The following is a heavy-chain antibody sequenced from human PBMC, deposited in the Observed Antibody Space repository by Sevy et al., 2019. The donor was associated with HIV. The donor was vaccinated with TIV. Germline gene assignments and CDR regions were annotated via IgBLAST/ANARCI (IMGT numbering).Heavy chain of an antibody. CDR2: IHSSGNT. V-gene: IGHV4-59*13. D-gene: IGHD6-13*01. CDR3: ARYMGSGTSFDY. CDR1: GGSITNYY. J-gene: IGHJ4*02. Sequence: SETLSLICTVSGGSITNYYWGWIRQPPGMRLEWIGYIHSSGNTNSNPSLKSRVTISVDTSKNQFSLNLNSVTAADTAVYYCARYMGSGTSFDYWGQGTLVTVSS.